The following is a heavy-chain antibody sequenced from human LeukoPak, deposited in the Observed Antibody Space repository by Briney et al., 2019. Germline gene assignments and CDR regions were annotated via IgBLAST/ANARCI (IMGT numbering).Heavy chain of an antibody. V-gene: IGHV1-69*13. CDR3: ARDGYSSTPY. J-gene: IGHJ4*02. CDR1: GGTFSSYA. D-gene: IGHD6-13*01. Sequence: ASVKVSCEASGGTFSSYAISWVRQAPGQGLEWMGGVIPIFGTANYAQKFQGRVTITADESTSTAYMELSSLRSEDTAVYYCARDGYSSTPYWGQGTLVTVSS. CDR2: VIPIFGTA.